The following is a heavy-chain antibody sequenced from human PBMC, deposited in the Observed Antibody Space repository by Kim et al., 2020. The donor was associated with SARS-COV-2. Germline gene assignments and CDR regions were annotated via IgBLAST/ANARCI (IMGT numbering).Heavy chain of an antibody. D-gene: IGHD6-13*01. V-gene: IGHV3-49*03. CDR2: IRSQAYGGTT. J-gene: IGHJ4*02. CDR1: GFTFGDYA. CDR3: TSFYSSSASYY. Sequence: GGSLRLSCTASGFTFGDYAMRWFRQAPGKGLEWVGFIRSQAYGGTTEYAASVKGRFTISRDDSKSIAYLQMNSLKSEDTAVYYCTSFYSSSASYYWGQGT.